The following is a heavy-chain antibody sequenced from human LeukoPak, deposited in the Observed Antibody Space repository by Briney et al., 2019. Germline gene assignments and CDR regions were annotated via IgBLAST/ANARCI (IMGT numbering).Heavy chain of an antibody. CDR2: IYYSGST. J-gene: IGHJ4*02. CDR1: GGSVSSGSHY. Sequence: SETLSLTCTVSGGSVSSGSHYWSWIRQPPGKGLEWIGYIYYSGSTNYNPSLKSRVTISVDTSKNQFSLKLSSVTAADTAVYYCARDSEVTRFDYWGQGTLVTVSS. D-gene: IGHD4-17*01. V-gene: IGHV4-61*01. CDR3: ARDSEVTRFDY.